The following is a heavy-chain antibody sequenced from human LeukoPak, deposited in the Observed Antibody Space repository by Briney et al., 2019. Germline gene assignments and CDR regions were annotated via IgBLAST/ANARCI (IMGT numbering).Heavy chain of an antibody. Sequence: GGSLRLSCAASGFTFSSYSMNWVRQAPGKGLEWVSSISSSSSYIYYADSVKGRFTISRDNAKTSLYLQMNSLRAEDTAVYYCARSPFTDWYFDLWGRGTLVTVSS. V-gene: IGHV3-21*01. CDR2: ISSSSSYI. J-gene: IGHJ2*01. CDR1: GFTFSSYS. CDR3: ARSPFTDWYFDL.